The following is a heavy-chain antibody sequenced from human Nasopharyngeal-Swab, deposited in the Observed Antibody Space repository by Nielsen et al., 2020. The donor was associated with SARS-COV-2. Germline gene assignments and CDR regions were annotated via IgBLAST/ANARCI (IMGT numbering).Heavy chain of an antibody. CDR2: ISYDGSNK. J-gene: IGHJ4*02. CDR1: GFTFSSYG. D-gene: IGHD2-21*02. V-gene: IGHV3-30*03. Sequence: GESLKISCAASGFTFSSYGMHWVRRAPGKGLEWVAVISYDGSNKYYADSVKGRFTIPRDNSKNTLYLQMNSLRAEDTAVYYCARGHNTYCGGDCYSLAPDYWGQGTLVTVSS. CDR3: ARGHNTYCGGDCYSLAPDY.